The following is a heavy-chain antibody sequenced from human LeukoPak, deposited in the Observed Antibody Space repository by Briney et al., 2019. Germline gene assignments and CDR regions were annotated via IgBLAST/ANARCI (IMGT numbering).Heavy chain of an antibody. CDR3: AKGTFVVVTAVIDY. V-gene: IGHV3-23*01. CDR1: GFTFSSYA. J-gene: IGHJ4*02. Sequence: GGSLRLSCAASGFTFSSYAMSWVRQAPGKGLEWVSAISGSGGSTYYADSVKGRFTISRDNSKSTLYLQMNSLRAEDTAVYYCAKGTFVVVTAVIDYWGQGTLVTVSS. CDR2: ISGSGGST. D-gene: IGHD2-21*02.